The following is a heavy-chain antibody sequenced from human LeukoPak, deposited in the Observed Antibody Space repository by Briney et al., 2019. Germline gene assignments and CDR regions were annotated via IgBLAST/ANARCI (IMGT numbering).Heavy chain of an antibody. CDR1: GGSISSGGYY. D-gene: IGHD4-23*01. V-gene: IGHV4-31*03. Sequence: NASQTLSLTCTVSGGSISSGGYYWSWIRQDPGKGLEWIGYIYYSGSTNYNPSLKSRVTISVDTSKNQFSLKLSSVTAADTAVYYCARGRDSWHYGGNSYFDYWGQGTLVTVSS. J-gene: IGHJ4*02. CDR2: IYYSGST. CDR3: ARGRDSWHYGGNSYFDY.